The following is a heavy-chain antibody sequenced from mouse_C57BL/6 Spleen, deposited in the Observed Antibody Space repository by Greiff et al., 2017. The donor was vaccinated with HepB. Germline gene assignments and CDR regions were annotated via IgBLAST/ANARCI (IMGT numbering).Heavy chain of an antibody. D-gene: IGHD2-1*01. V-gene: IGHV1-82*01. CDR1: GYAFSSSW. Sequence: VQLQQSGPELVKPGASVKISCKASGYAFSSSWMNWVKQRPGKGLEWIGRIYPGDGDTNYNGKFKGKATLTAAKSSSTAYMQLSSLTSEDSAVYVGASLYGNSWYYAMDYWGQGTSVTVSS. J-gene: IGHJ4*01. CDR2: IYPGDGDT. CDR3: ASLYGNSWYYAMDY.